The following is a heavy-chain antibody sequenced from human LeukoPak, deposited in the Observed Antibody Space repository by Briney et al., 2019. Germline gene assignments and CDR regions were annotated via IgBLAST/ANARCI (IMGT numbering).Heavy chain of an antibody. CDR1: GYSISSGYY. CDR2: IYYSGST. CDR3: ASRGYCSGGSCEQSPDY. J-gene: IGHJ4*02. Sequence: ASETLSLTCTVSGYSISSGYYWGWIRQPPGKGLEWIGSIYYSGSTYYNPSLKSRVTISVDTSKNQFSLKLSSVTAADTAVYYCASRGYCSGGSCEQSPDYWGQGTLVTVSS. V-gene: IGHV4-38-2*02. D-gene: IGHD2-15*01.